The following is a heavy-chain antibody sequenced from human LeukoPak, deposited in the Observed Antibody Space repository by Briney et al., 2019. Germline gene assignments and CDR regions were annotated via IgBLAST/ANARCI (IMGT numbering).Heavy chain of an antibody. V-gene: IGHV3-21*01. CDR1: GFTFSSYS. CDR2: ISSSSSYI. J-gene: IGHJ5*02. D-gene: IGHD2-21*02. Sequence: GGSLRLSCAASGFTFSSYSMNWVRQAPGRGLEWVSSISSSSSYIYYADSVKGRFTISRDNSKNTLYLQMNSLRAEDTAVYYCATDYCGGDCYPPGWFDPWGQGTLVTVSS. CDR3: ATDYCGGDCYPPGWFDP.